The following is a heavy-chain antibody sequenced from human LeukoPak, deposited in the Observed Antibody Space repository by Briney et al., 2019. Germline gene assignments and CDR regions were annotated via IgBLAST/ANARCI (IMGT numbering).Heavy chain of an antibody. V-gene: IGHV3-30*18. D-gene: IGHD3-10*01. CDR2: ISYDGSNK. CDR1: GFTFSSYG. J-gene: IGHJ4*02. Sequence: GGSLRLSCAASGFTFSSYGMHWVRQAPGKGLEWVAVISYDGSNKYYADSVKGRFTIFRDNSKNTLYLQMNSLRAEDTAVYYCAKARGEYGGYFDYWGQGTLVTVSS. CDR3: AKARGEYGGYFDY.